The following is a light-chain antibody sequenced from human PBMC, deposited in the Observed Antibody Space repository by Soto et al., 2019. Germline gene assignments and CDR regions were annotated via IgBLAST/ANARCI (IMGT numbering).Light chain of an antibody. CDR3: QQRSNWLSIT. CDR1: QSVSSY. V-gene: IGKV3-11*01. Sequence: DIVLTQSPATLSLSPGERATLSCRASQSVSSYLAWYQQQPGQAPRLLIYDASNRATGSPARFSGSGSGTDFTLTISSLEPEDFAVYYCQQRSNWLSITFGQGTRLEIK. J-gene: IGKJ5*01. CDR2: DAS.